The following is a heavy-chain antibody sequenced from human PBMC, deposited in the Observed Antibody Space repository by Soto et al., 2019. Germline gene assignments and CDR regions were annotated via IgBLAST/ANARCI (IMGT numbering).Heavy chain of an antibody. CDR2: FYYSGST. Sequence: QVQLQESGPGLVKPSETLSLTCTVSGDSITNLYWSWVRWPPGKGLEWIGYFYYSGSTIYNPSLKSRVTISGDTSKNQFSLRLTSVTAADTAVYYCARLGAKFDYWGQGTLVTVSS. CDR3: ARLGAKFDY. CDR1: GDSITNLY. V-gene: IGHV4-59*08. J-gene: IGHJ4*02.